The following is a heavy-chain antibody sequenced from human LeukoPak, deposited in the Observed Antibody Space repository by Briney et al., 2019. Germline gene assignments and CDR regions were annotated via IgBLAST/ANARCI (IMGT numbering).Heavy chain of an antibody. V-gene: IGHV1-8*02. CDR1: GYTFTSYD. CDR2: MNPNSGNT. J-gene: IGHJ4*02. Sequence: ASVKVSCKASGYTFTSYDINWVRQATGQGLEWMGWMNPNSGNTGYAQKFQGRVTMTRDTSISTAYMELSRLRSDDTAVYYCARDGSGSYSPPYFDYWGQGTLVTVSS. CDR3: ARDGSGSYSPPYFDY. D-gene: IGHD3-10*01.